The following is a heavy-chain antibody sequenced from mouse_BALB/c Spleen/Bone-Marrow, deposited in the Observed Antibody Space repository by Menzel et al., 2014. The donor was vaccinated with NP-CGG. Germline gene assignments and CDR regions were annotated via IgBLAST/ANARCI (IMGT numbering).Heavy chain of an antibody. D-gene: IGHD1-1*01. CDR2: IWTGGGS. Sequence: VHLVESGPGLVAPPQSLSITCTVSGFSLTSYDISWIRQPPGKGLEWLGVIWTGGGSNYNSAFMSRLSISKDNSKSXVFLKMNSLQTDDTAIYYCVRDYYGSYFDVWGAGTTVTVSS. V-gene: IGHV2-9-2*01. J-gene: IGHJ1*01. CDR1: GFSLTSYD. CDR3: VRDYYGSYFDV.